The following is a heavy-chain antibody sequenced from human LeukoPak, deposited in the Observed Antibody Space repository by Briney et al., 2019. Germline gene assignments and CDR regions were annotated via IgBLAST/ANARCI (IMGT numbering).Heavy chain of an antibody. V-gene: IGHV1-46*01. D-gene: IGHD3-22*01. CDR2: INPSGGST. Sequence: ASVKVSCKASGYTFTSYYMHWVRQAPGQGLEWMGIINPSGGSTSYAQKFQGRVTMTRDTSTSTVYMELSSLRSEDTAVYYCARGPSGTMIVVVTSRVNWFDPWGQGTLVTVSS. CDR1: GYTFTSYY. J-gene: IGHJ5*02. CDR3: ARGPSGTMIVVVTSRVNWFDP.